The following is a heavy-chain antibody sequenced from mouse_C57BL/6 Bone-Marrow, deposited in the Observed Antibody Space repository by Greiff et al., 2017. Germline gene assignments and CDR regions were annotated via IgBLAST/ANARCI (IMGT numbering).Heavy chain of an antibody. CDR3: ARWGITGVYYFDY. J-gene: IGHJ2*01. V-gene: IGHV1-64*01. CDR1: GYTFTSYW. CDR2: IHPNSGST. Sequence: QVQLQQPGAELVKPGASVKLSCKASGYTFTSYWMHWVKQRPGQGLEWIGMIHPNSGSTNYNEKFKSKATLTVDKSSSTAYMQLSSLTSEDSAVYYCARWGITGVYYFDYWGQGTTLTVSS. D-gene: IGHD4-1*01.